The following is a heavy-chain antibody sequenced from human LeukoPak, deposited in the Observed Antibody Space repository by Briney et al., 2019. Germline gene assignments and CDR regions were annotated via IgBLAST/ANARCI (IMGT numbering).Heavy chain of an antibody. Sequence: SVKVSCKASGGTFSSYAMSWVRQAPGQGLEWMGGIIPIFGTANYAQKFQGRVTITADKSTSTAYMELSSLRSEDTAVYYCARQKVRGVYYYGMDVWGKGTTVTVSS. CDR1: GGTFSSYA. V-gene: IGHV1-69*06. CDR3: ARQKVRGVYYYGMDV. CDR2: IIPIFGTA. D-gene: IGHD3-10*01. J-gene: IGHJ6*04.